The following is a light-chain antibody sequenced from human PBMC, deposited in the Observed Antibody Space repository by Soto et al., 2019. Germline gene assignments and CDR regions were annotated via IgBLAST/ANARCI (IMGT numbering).Light chain of an antibody. CDR2: XXX. CDR1: SGSIASDY. J-gene: IGLJ2*01. Sequence: NFMLTQPHSVSESPGKTVTISCTRSSGSIASDYVHWYQQRPGSAPTTLXYXXXXXXXXXXXRFSGSIDSSSNSASLTISXXXXXXXXXYYCQSYDDPKIFGGGTKLTVL. V-gene: IGLV6-57*04. CDR3: QSYDDPKI.